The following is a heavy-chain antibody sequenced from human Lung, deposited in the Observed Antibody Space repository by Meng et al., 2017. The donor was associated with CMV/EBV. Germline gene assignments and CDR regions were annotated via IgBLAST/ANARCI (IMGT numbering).Heavy chain of an antibody. CDR3: ARDRPTHLIYCSNDNCYSNAMDV. J-gene: IGHJ6*02. D-gene: IGHD2-2*01. CDR2: ISSSGSTV. V-gene: IGHV3-48*03. Sequence: SCTASGFTFSSYEMNWVRQAPGKGLEWVSYISSSGSTVSYGDSVKGRFTISRDNAKNSLYLQMNSLRAEDTAVYYCARDRPTHLIYCSNDNCYSNAMDVWXQGTXVT. CDR1: GFTFSSYE.